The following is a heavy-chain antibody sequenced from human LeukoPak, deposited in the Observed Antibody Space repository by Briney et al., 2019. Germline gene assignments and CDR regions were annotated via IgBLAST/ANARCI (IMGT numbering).Heavy chain of an antibody. V-gene: IGHV3-43D*03. CDR3: AKGTKPYYYYYYMDV. Sequence: PGGSLRLSCAAPGFTFDDYAMHWVRQAPGKGLEWVSLISWDGGSTYYADSVKGRFTISRDNSKNSLYLQMNSLRAEDTALYYCAKGTKPYYYYYYMDVWGKGTTVTVSS. J-gene: IGHJ6*03. CDR1: GFTFDDYA. CDR2: ISWDGGST. D-gene: IGHD2-8*01.